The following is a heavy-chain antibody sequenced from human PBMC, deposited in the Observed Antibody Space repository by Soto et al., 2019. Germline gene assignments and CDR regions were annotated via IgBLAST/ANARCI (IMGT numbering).Heavy chain of an antibody. CDR3: ARDLDGSGSYYTDY. D-gene: IGHD3-10*01. CDR1: GYTFSNYG. CDR2: ISAWGNT. V-gene: IGHV1-18*01. J-gene: IGHJ4*02. Sequence: QVQLVQSGAEVKKPGASVKVSCKASGYTFSNYGISWVRQAPGQGLEWMGWISAWGNTNYAQKLQGRVTMTRDTSASTAFMELRSLRSDDTAMYFCARDLDGSGSYYTDYWGQGTLVTVSS.